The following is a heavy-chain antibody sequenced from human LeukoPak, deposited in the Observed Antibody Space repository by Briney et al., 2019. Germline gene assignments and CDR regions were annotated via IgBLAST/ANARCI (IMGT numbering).Heavy chain of an antibody. CDR1: GFKFDDYA. CDR2: ISYDGSNK. V-gene: IGHV3-30-3*01. Sequence: HPGGSLRLSCVVSGFKFDDYAMHWVRQAPGKGLEWVAVISYDGSNKYYADSVKGRFTISRDNSKNTLYLQMNSLRAEDTAVYYCPAWLTAFDIWGQGTMVTVSS. D-gene: IGHD5-12*01. J-gene: IGHJ3*02. CDR3: PAWLTAFDI.